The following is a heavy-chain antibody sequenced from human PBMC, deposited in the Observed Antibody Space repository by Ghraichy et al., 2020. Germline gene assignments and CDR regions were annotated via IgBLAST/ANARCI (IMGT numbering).Heavy chain of an antibody. CDR1: GFSLSTSGMC. V-gene: IGHV2-70*11. D-gene: IGHD3-22*01. CDR2: IDWDDDK. J-gene: IGHJ2*01. CDR3: ARLHSGHDSSGYQLCHWYFDL. Sequence: SGPTLVKPTQTLTLTCTFSGFSLSTSGMCVSWIRQPPGKALEWLARIDWDDDKYYSTSLKTRLTISKDTSKNQVVLTMTNMDPVDTATYYCARLHSGHDSSGYQLCHWYFDLWGRGTLVTVSS.